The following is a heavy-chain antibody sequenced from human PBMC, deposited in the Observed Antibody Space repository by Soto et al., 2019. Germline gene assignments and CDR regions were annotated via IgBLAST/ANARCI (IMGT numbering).Heavy chain of an antibody. Sequence: GDSVKVSCKASGGTFSSYDISWVRQAPGQGLEWMGGIIPIFGTANYAQKFQGRVTITADESTSTAYMELSSLRSEDTAVYYCARAAPTRRHYGSNSVGGWSDYWGQGTLVTVSS. D-gene: IGHD4-17*01. J-gene: IGHJ4*02. V-gene: IGHV1-69*13. CDR3: ARAAPTRRHYGSNSVGGWSDY. CDR1: GGTFSSYD. CDR2: IIPIFGTA.